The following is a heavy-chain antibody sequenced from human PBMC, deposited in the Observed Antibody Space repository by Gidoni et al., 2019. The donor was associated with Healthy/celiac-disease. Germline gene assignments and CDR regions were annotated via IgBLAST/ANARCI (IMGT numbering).Heavy chain of an antibody. CDR1: GFPFSSYA. J-gene: IGHJ5*02. V-gene: IGHV3-23*01. CDR3: AKDTRITFGGVSGSTRWFDP. Sequence: EVQLLESGGGLVQPGGSVRLSCAASGFPFSSYALRWVRQAPGKGLGWVSAISGSGGSTYYADSVKGRFTISRDNSKNTLYLQMNSLRAEDTAVYYCAKDTRITFGGVSGSTRWFDPWGQGTLVTVSS. CDR2: ISGSGGST. D-gene: IGHD3-16*01.